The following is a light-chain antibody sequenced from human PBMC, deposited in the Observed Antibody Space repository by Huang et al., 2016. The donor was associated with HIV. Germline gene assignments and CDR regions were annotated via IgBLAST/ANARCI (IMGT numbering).Light chain of an antibody. CDR2: SST. J-gene: IGKJ4*01. CDR1: QRISRH. CDR3: QQTYRAPVT. Sequence: DIQVTQSPSSLSASVGDRVTITCRTSQRISRHLSWYQQKIGKGPKLLIYSSTVLQRGVPSRFNGSGSGKDFTLTINSLQPEDWATYYCQQTYRAPVTCGGGTRVESK. V-gene: IGKV1-39*01.